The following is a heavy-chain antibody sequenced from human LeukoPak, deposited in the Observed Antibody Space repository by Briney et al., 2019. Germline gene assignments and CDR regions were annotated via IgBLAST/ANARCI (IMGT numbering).Heavy chain of an antibody. J-gene: IGHJ5*02. CDR2: IYTSGST. CDR3: ARMRKDHDMVRGVKGSYWFDP. D-gene: IGHD3-10*01. Sequence: PSETLSLTCTVSGGSISSYYWSWIRQPAGKGLEWIGRIYTSGSTNYNPSLKSRVTMSVDTSKNQFSLKLSSVTAADTAVYYCARMRKDHDMVRGVKGSYWFDPWGQGTLVTVSS. CDR1: GGSISSYY. V-gene: IGHV4-4*07.